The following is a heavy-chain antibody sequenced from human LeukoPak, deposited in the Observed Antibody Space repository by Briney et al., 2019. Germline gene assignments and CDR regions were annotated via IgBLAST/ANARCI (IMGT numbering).Heavy chain of an antibody. V-gene: IGHV3-23*01. CDR2: IIGSGGST. Sequence: GGALRLSCAASGFTLCSYAMSWGRQAPGEGLGWVSAIIGSGGSTYYADSVKGRVTISRDHSKNTLYLQMNRPRAQDPAVYSRANTAGYLRRGWLRLYYFDFWGQGTLVTVSS. CDR3: ANTAGYLRRGWLRLYYFDF. J-gene: IGHJ4*02. D-gene: IGHD5-12*01. CDR1: GFTLCSYA.